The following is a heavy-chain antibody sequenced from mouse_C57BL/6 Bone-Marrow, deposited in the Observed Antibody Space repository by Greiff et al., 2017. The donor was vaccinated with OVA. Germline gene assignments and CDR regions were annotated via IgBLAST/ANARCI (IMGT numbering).Heavy chain of an antibody. D-gene: IGHD1-1*01. V-gene: IGHV1-54*01. CDR1: GYAFTNYL. Sequence: QVQLQQSGAELVRPGTSVKVSCKASGYAFTNYLIEWVKQRPGQGLEWIGVINPGSGGTNYNEKFKGKATLTADKSSSTAYMQLSSLTSEDSAVYFCARGTYYYGSAWFAYWGQGTLVTVSA. CDR3: ARGTYYYGSAWFAY. J-gene: IGHJ3*01. CDR2: INPGSGGT.